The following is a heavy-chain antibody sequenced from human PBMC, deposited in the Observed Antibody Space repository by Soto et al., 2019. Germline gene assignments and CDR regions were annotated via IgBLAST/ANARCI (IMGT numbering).Heavy chain of an antibody. J-gene: IGHJ4*02. Sequence: SXTLSLTCAVSGGSMSSGDQYWSWIRQQPGKGLEWIGYIYDSGSTYYNPSLRSRVTISVDTSKKQFSLKLRSVTAADTAVYYCARDAAEYYFDYWGQGTLVTVSS. CDR1: GGSMSSGDQY. D-gene: IGHD6-25*01. CDR2: IYDSGST. CDR3: ARDAAEYYFDY. V-gene: IGHV4-31*11.